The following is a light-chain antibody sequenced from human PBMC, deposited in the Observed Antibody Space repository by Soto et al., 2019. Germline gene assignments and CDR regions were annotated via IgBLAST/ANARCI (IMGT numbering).Light chain of an antibody. CDR1: QSVRNNY. CDR3: QQYGMSPLT. J-gene: IGKJ4*01. CDR2: DAS. V-gene: IGKV3-20*01. Sequence: EIVLTQSPDTLSLSPGERATLSCSASQSVRNNYLAWYQQKPGPAPRFLIYDASSMSTGIPDRFSGSGSGTDFTLPISRLEPDAVAVYYCQQYGMSPLTFGGGTKVEIK.